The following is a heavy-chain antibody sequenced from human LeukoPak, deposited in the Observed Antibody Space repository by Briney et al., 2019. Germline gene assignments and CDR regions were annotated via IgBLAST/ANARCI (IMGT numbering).Heavy chain of an antibody. CDR1: GYTFTSYY. CDR3: AKATLRWQPRGPFDY. D-gene: IGHD4-23*01. V-gene: IGHV1-46*01. J-gene: IGHJ4*02. Sequence: ASVKVSCKASGYTFTSYYMHWVRQAPGQGLEWMGITNPSGGSTSYAQKFQGRVTMTRDTSTSTVYMELSSLRSEDTAVYYCAKATLRWQPRGPFDYWGQGTLVTVSS. CDR2: TNPSGGST.